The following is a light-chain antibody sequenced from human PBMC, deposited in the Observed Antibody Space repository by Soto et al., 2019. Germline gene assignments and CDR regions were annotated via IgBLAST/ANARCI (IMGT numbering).Light chain of an antibody. CDR1: QGISSY. V-gene: IGKV1-8*01. CDR2: AAS. J-gene: IGKJ1*01. Sequence: AIRMTQSPSSFSASPGDRVTITCRASQGISSYLACYQQKPGKDPKPLIYAASSLQSGVPSRFSGSGSETDFNLTISSLQPEDFATYSCQQRYSTPWTFGQGTKVDIK. CDR3: QQRYSTPWT.